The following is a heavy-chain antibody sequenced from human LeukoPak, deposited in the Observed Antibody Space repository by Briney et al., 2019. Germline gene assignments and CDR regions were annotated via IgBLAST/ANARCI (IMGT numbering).Heavy chain of an antibody. CDR1: GGSFSGYS. CDR3: ARGGNSGPDTIYYYYMDV. Sequence: PSETLSLTCAVYGGSFSGYSWSWVRQPPGKGLGWIGEINHSGSTNYNPSLKSRVTISVDTSKNQFSLKLTSVTAADTAVYHCARGGNSGPDTIYYYYMDVWDKGTTVTVSS. D-gene: IGHD1-1*01. J-gene: IGHJ6*03. V-gene: IGHV4-34*01. CDR2: INHSGST.